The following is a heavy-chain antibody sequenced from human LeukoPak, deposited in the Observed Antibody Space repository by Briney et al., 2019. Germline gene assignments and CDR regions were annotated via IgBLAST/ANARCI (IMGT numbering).Heavy chain of an antibody. CDR2: IDYSGST. Sequence: SETLSLTCTVSGGTISRYYWSWIRQPPGKGLEWIAYIDYSGSTNYNPSLKSRLTISLEASKNQFSLKLSSVTAADTAVYYCARDRRRDLLHAFDIWGQGTMVTVSS. V-gene: IGHV4-59*01. D-gene: IGHD1-26*01. CDR3: ARDRRRDLLHAFDI. J-gene: IGHJ3*02. CDR1: GGTISRYY.